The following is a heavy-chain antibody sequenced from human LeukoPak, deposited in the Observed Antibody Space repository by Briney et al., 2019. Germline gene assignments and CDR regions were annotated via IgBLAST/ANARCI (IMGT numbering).Heavy chain of an antibody. CDR1: GFTFSSYA. V-gene: IGHV3-30-3*01. CDR2: ISYDGSNK. CDR3: ARDRYPFRHYYGSGHLYGMDV. D-gene: IGHD3-10*01. Sequence: GGSLRLSCAASGFTFSSYAMHWVRQAPGKGLEWVAVISYDGSNKYYADSVKGRFTISRDNSKNTLYLQMNSLRAEDTAVYYCARDRYPFRHYYGSGHLYGMDVWGQGTTVTVSS. J-gene: IGHJ6*02.